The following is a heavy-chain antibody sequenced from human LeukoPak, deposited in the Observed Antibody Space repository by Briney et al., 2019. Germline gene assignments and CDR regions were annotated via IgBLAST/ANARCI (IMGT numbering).Heavy chain of an antibody. Sequence: SETLSLTCTVSGVSISSSNSYWGWIRQPPGKGLEWIGSIYYSGNTYYNASLKSQVSISIDTSKNQFSLKLRSVTAADTAVYYCARDRYSYDSRSYFSAFDTWGQGTMVTVSS. J-gene: IGHJ3*02. D-gene: IGHD3-22*01. V-gene: IGHV4-39*07. CDR1: GVSISSSNSY. CDR2: IYYSGNT. CDR3: ARDRYSYDSRSYFSAFDT.